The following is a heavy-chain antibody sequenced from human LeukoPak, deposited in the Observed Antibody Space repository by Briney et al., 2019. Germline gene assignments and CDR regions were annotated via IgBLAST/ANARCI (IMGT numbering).Heavy chain of an antibody. CDR2: IGTAGDP. CDR3: ARGVGYCSGGSCPAGYFDY. Sequence: GGSLRLSCAASGFTFSSYDMHWVRQATGKGLEWVSAIGTAGDPYYPGSVKGRFTISRENAKNSLYLQMDSLRAGDTAVYYCARGVGYCSGGSCPAGYFDYWGQGTLVTVSS. V-gene: IGHV3-13*05. CDR1: GFTFSSYD. J-gene: IGHJ4*02. D-gene: IGHD2-15*01.